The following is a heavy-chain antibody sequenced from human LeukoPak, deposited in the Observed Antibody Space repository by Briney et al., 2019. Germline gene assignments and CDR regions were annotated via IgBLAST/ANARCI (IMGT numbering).Heavy chain of an antibody. CDR1: GYTFTGYQ. CDR3: ARGPDSSSWNYFYP. CDR2: INPNSGGT. V-gene: IGHV1-2*02. D-gene: IGHD6-13*01. Sequence: GASVKVSCKASGYTFTGYQIHWARQAPGQGPEWMGWINPNSGGTNYAQKFQGRVTMTRDTSISTAYMELSRLRSDDTAVYYCARGPDSSSWNYFYPWGQGTLVTVSS. J-gene: IGHJ5*02.